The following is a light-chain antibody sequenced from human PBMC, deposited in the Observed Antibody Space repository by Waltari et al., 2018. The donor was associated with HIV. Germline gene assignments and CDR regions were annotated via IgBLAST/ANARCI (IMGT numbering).Light chain of an antibody. Sequence: QSALTQPASVSGSPGQSITISCTGASSDVGTYDLVSWYQPLPGKAPKLMIYEVTKRPSGVSNRCSGSQSGNTASLTISGLQTDDEADYYCCTFAGSSTPVVFGGGTKLTVL. CDR1: SSDVGTYDL. CDR3: CTFAGSSTPVV. CDR2: EVT. V-gene: IGLV2-23*02. J-gene: IGLJ2*01.